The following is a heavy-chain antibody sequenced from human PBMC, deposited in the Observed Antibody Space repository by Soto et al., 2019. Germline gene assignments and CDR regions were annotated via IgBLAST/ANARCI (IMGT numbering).Heavy chain of an antibody. J-gene: IGHJ4*02. CDR2: IKSKTDGGTT. V-gene: IGHV3-15*07. D-gene: IGHD5-18*01. Sequence: EVHLVESGGGLVKPGGSLRLSCAAAGFSFSDAWMNWVRQAPGKGLEWVGRIKSKTDGGTTDYAAPVKGRFTISRDDSKDTLYLQMNSLKTEDTAMYYCITDLRAMADYWGQGTLVTVSS. CDR3: ITDLRAMADY. CDR1: GFSFSDAW.